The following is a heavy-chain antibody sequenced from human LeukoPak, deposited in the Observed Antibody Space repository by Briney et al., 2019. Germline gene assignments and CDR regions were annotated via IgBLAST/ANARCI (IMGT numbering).Heavy chain of an antibody. J-gene: IGHJ4*02. CDR2: INSDGYSI. CDR1: GFTFSSYA. Sequence: GGSLRLSCAASGFTFSSYAMSWVRQAPGKGLVWVSRINSDGYSISYADSVKGRFTISRDNAKNTLYLQMNSLRAEDTAVYYCARDQGGYSYGWDFDYWGQGTLVTVSS. CDR3: ARDQGGYSYGWDFDY. D-gene: IGHD5-18*01. V-gene: IGHV3-74*01.